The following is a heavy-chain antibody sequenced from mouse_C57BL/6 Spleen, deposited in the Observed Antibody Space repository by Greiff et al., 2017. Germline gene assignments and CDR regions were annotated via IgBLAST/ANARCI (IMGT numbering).Heavy chain of an antibody. CDR3: AISEWFAY. Sequence: EVQLQQSGPELVKPGASVKISCKASGYTFTDYYMNWVKQSHGRSLEWIGDINPNNGGTSYNQKFKGKATLTVDKSSSTAYMELRSLTSEDSAFYYCAISEWFAYWGQGTLVTVSA. D-gene: IGHD6-2*01. CDR2: INPNNGGT. J-gene: IGHJ3*01. V-gene: IGHV1-26*01. CDR1: GYTFTDYY.